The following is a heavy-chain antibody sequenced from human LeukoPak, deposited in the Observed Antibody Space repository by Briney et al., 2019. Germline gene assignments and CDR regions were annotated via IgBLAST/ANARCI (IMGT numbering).Heavy chain of an antibody. J-gene: IGHJ4*02. V-gene: IGHV3-30*02. Sequence: GGSLRLSCAASGINFRASVMHWVRQAPGMGLEWVTFIQTDGGDKKYAASVAGRFTISRDNSKNTVYLHMSSLRPDDTALYYCAREGGTVVIGRFDYWGQGTLVTVSS. CDR3: AREGGTVVIGRFDY. D-gene: IGHD2-2*01. CDR1: GINFRASV. CDR2: IQTDGGDK.